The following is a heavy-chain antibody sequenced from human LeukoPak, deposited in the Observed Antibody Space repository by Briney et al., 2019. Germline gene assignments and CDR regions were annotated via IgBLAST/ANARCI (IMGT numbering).Heavy chain of an antibody. Sequence: GGSLRLSCAASGFTVSSNYMSWVRQAPGKGLEWVSVIYSGGSTYYADSVKGRFTISRDNSKNTLYLQMNSLRAEDTAVYYCERNMPPGIGWAMVNYHYQARTVWSQATTLTVPS. D-gene: IGHD5-18*01. CDR1: GFTVSSNY. CDR3: ERNMPPGIGWAMVNYHYQARTV. CDR2: IYSGGST. J-gene: IGHJ6*02. V-gene: IGHV3-66*01.